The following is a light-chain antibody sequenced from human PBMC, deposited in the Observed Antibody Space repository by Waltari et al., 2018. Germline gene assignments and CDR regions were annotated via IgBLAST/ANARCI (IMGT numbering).Light chain of an antibody. CDR1: QGVSGY. V-gene: IGKV3-11*01. Sequence: IVLTQSPDTLSLSPGERATLSCRDSQGVSGYLAWYQQTSGQAPRLLIYYTSKRVAGIPASFSGSGSGTDSTLTISSLEPEDFAIYYCLQRSLWPWTFGQGTKVEI. CDR2: YTS. CDR3: LQRSLWPWT. J-gene: IGKJ1*01.